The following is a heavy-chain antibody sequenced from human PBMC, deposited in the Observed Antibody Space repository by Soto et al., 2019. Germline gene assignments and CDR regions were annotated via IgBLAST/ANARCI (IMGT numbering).Heavy chain of an antibody. CDR1: GGSISSGGYY. V-gene: IGHV4-31*03. Sequence: SETLSLTCTVSGGSISSGGYYWSWIRQHPGKGLEWIGYIYYSGSTYYNPSLKSRVTISVDTSKNQFSLKLSSVTAADTAVYYCARAYSSSTLHWFDPWGQGTLVTVSS. D-gene: IGHD6-6*01. CDR3: ARAYSSSTLHWFDP. J-gene: IGHJ5*02. CDR2: IYYSGST.